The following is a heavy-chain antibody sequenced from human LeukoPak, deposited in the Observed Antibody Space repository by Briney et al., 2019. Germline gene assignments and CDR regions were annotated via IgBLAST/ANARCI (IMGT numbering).Heavy chain of an antibody. CDR1: GYSFTSHY. CDR2: INPRGTAT. J-gene: IGHJ4*02. D-gene: IGHD3-10*01. CDR3: ARDNYGSGS. Sequence: GASVKVSCKASGYSFTSHYMHWVRQAPGQGLEWMGLINPRGTATRYAESFQGRLTLTRDLSTSTDYMELSSLRSDDTAVYYCARDNYGSGSWGQGTLVTVSS. V-gene: IGHV1-46*01.